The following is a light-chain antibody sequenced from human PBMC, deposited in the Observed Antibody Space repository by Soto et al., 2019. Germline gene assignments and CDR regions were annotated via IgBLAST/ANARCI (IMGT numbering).Light chain of an antibody. J-gene: IGKJ2*01. Sequence: EIVLTQSPGTLSLSPGERATLSCRASQSISSTYLAWYQQKPGQAPRLLIYGASSRATGIPDRFSGGGSGTDFTLAISRLEPEDFAMYYCQQYSSSPYTFGQGTKLEIK. CDR1: QSISSTY. CDR2: GAS. V-gene: IGKV3-20*01. CDR3: QQYSSSPYT.